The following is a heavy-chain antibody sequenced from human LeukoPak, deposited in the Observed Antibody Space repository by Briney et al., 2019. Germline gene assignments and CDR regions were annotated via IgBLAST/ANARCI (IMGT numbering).Heavy chain of an antibody. CDR2: IKTDGTTA. CDR3: TRERRGSYYAFES. J-gene: IGHJ4*02. V-gene: IGHV3-74*01. D-gene: IGHD3-16*01. CDR1: GFSFSNQW. Sequence: GSLRLSCAASGFSFSNQWMHWFRQVPGKGLEWVSVIKTDGTTAIYADSVKGRFTISRDNAKNSVALQLDGLRADDTAVYFCTRERRGSYYAFESWGQGTLVTVSS.